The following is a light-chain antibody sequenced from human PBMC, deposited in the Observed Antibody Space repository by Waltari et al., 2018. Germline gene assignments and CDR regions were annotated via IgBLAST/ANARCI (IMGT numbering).Light chain of an antibody. CDR2: GAS. Sequence: DIQMTQSPPSLSASVGDRVTITCRASQSISDYINWYQQKPGKAPKLLIYGASILQSGVPSRFSGSGFGTDFTLTISSLQPEDFATYYCQQSYSSTFGPGTKVDIK. CDR3: QQSYSST. V-gene: IGKV1-39*01. CDR1: QSISDY. J-gene: IGKJ3*01.